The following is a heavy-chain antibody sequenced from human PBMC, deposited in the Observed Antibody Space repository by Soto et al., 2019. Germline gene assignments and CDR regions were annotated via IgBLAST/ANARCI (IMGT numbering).Heavy chain of an antibody. V-gene: IGHV3-74*01. CDR1: GFTFTSYW. J-gene: IGHJ4*02. CDR2: INSDGSTT. CDR3: AGLPY. Sequence: EVQLVESGGGLVQPGGSLRLSCAASGFTFTSYWMHWVRQVPGEGLVWVSRINSDGSTTNYADSVKGRFTVSRDNAKNTLYRQMNSLRVEDTAVYYCAGLPYWGQVTLVTVSS.